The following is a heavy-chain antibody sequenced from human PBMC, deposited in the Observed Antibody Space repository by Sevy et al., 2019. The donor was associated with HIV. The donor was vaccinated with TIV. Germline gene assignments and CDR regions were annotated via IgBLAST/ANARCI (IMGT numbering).Heavy chain of an antibody. Sequence: GGSLRLSCAASGFTFSSYAMTWVRQAPGKGLECVSGISGSGGSTYYADSVKGRFTISRDNSKNTLYMQMNSLRGEDTAVYYCVKDSGYGGNSAGDYWGQGTLVTVSS. CDR2: ISGSGGST. J-gene: IGHJ4*02. CDR1: GFTFSSYA. CDR3: VKDSGYGGNSAGDY. V-gene: IGHV3-23*01. D-gene: IGHD4-17*01.